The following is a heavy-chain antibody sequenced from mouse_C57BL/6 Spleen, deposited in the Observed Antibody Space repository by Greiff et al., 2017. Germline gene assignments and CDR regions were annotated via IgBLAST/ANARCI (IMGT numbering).Heavy chain of an antibody. CDR2: IDPETGGT. D-gene: IGHD1-3*01. CDR3: TRKKVRYFDV. Sequence: VQLQQSGAELVRPGASVTLSCKASGYTFTDYEMHWVKQTPVHGLEWIGAIDPETGGTAYNQKFTGKAILTADKSSSTADMELRSLTSEDSAVYYCTRKKVRYFDVWGTGTTVTVSS. V-gene: IGHV1-15*01. CDR1: GYTFTDYE. J-gene: IGHJ1*03.